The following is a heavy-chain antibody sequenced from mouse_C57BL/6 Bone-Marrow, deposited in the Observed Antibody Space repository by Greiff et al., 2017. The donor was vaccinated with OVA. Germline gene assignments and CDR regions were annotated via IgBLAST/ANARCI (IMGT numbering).Heavy chain of an antibody. CDR1: GYAFSSYW. Sequence: VQLQQSGAELVKPGASVKISCKASGYAFSSYWMNWVKQRPGKGLEWIGQIYPGDGDTNYNGKFKGKATLTADKSSSTACMQLSSLTSEDSAVYFCAYSNYAGFAYWGQGTLVTVAA. J-gene: IGHJ3*01. CDR3: AYSNYAGFAY. V-gene: IGHV1-80*01. CDR2: IYPGDGDT. D-gene: IGHD2-5*01.